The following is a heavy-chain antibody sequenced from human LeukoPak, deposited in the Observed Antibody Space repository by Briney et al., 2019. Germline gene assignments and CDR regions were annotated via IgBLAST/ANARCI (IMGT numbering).Heavy chain of an antibody. CDR1: GFTFSSYA. D-gene: IGHD5-18*01. V-gene: IGHV3-23*01. J-gene: IGHJ4*02. Sequence: GGSLRLSCAASGFTFSSYAMSRVRQAPGKGLEWVSTISGTGGSTYYADSVKGRFTISRDNAKNTLYLQMNSLRAEDTAVYYCAPPAVDTTLAYYFDYWGQGTLVTVSS. CDR3: APPAVDTTLAYYFDY. CDR2: ISGTGGST.